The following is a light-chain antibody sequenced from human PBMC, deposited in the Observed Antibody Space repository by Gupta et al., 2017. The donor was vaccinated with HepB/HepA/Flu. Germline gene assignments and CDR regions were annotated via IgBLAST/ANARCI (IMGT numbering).Light chain of an antibody. V-gene: IGKV3-15*01. CDR1: QNVRRN. CDR2: VAS. Sequence: IVLTQSPVTLSLSPGERATLSCRASQNVRRNLAWYQQKPGQPPRLLMYVASTTASTVPARFSGTGSGTDFTLTISSLQSEDFGVYFCQQYNDWPLSFGGGTKVEIK. J-gene: IGKJ4*01. CDR3: QQYNDWPLS.